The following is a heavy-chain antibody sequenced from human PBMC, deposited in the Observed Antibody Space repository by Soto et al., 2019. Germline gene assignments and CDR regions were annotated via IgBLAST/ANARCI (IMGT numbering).Heavy chain of an antibody. J-gene: IGHJ4*02. V-gene: IGHV4-30-2*01. CDR2: IYHSGST. CDR1: GGSISSGGYS. CDR3: AASSTTYYDFWSGYPAPKTFDY. Sequence: LSETLSLTCAVSGGSISSGGYSWSWIRQPPGKGLEWIGYIYHSGSTYYNPSLKSRVTISVDRSKNQFSLKLSSVTAADTAVYYCAASSTTYYDFWSGYPAPKTFDYWGQGTLVTVSS. D-gene: IGHD3-3*01.